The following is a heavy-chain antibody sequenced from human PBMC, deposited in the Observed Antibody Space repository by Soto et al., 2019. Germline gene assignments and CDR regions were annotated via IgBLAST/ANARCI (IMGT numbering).Heavy chain of an antibody. J-gene: IGHJ4*02. CDR3: ARRVTSSTGWDY. D-gene: IGHD6-19*01. Sequence: EVQLVQSGAEVKKPGESLKISCKGSGYMFTNYWIGWVRQMPGKGLEWMGIIHGGDSNTRYSTSFDGQVTISTDKSINTAYLQWSSLKASDSAMYYCARRVTSSTGWDYWGQGTLVTVSS. CDR2: IHGGDSNT. CDR1: GYMFTNYW. V-gene: IGHV5-51*01.